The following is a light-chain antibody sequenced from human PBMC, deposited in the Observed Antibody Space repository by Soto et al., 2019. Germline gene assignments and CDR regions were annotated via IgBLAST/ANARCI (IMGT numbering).Light chain of an antibody. J-gene: IGLJ1*01. CDR1: SSDVGGYNY. CDR3: GSYAGGNTFV. V-gene: IGLV2-11*01. CDR2: EVT. Sequence: QSALTQPRSVSGSPGQSVTISCTGTSSDVGGYNYVSWYQHHPGKAPKLIIYEVTKRPSGVPDRFSGSRSGTTASLTVSGLQAEDEADYYCGSYAGGNTFVFGTGTKQTVL.